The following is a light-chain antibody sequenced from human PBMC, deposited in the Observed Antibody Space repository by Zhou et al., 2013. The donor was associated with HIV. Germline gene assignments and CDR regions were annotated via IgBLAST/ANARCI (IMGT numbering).Light chain of an antibody. V-gene: IGKV3-20*01. CDR2: GAS. J-gene: IGKJ5*01. CDR3: QQYGSSPPIT. Sequence: EIVLTQSPGTLSLSPGERATLSCRASQSLSSTYLAWYQQKPGQAPRLLISGASSRATGIPDRFSGIGSGTDFTLTISRLEPEDFAVYYCQQYGSSPPITFGQGTRLEIK. CDR1: QSLSSTY.